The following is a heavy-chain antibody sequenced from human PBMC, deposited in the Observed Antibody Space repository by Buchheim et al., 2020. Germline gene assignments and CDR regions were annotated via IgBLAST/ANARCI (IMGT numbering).Heavy chain of an antibody. V-gene: IGHV3-48*04. D-gene: IGHD6-19*01. CDR3: ATALVVGNYYYYGMDV. CDR1: GFTFSSYS. J-gene: IGHJ6*02. Sequence: EVQLVESGGGLVQPGGSLRLSCAASGFTFSSYSMNWVRQAPGKGLEWVSYISSSSSTIYYADSVKGRFTISRDNAKNSLSLQMNSLRAEDTAVYYCATALVVGNYYYYGMDVWGQGTT. CDR2: ISSSSSTI.